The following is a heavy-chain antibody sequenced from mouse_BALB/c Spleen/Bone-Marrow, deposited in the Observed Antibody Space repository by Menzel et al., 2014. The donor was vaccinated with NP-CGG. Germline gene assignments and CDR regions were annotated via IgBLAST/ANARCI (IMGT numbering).Heavy chain of an antibody. CDR1: GYTFINYW. CDR2: FYPGSGTT. V-gene: IGHV1S22*01. J-gene: IGHJ2*01. D-gene: IGHD2-1*01. CDR3: TKGNYFFDY. Sequence: LQQSGSELVRPGASVKLSCKASGYTFINYWIHWVKQRPGQGLEWIGIFYPGSGTTNYDEKFKTKATLTVDTFSSTAYMQLSSLTSEDSAVYYCTKGNYFFDYWGQGTTLTVSS.